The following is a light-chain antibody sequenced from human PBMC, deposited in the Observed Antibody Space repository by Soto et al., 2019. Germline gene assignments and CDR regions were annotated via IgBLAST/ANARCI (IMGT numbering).Light chain of an antibody. J-gene: IGKJ1*01. V-gene: IGKV3-15*01. CDR1: QSVSSN. Sequence: EIVMTQSPATLSVSPGERATLSCRASQSVSSNLAWYQQKPGQAPRLLIYGASTRATGIPARFSGSGSGTEFTLTISSLQSEDFAVYYCPQYNNWPWTFGHGTKVEIK. CDR2: GAS. CDR3: PQYNNWPWT.